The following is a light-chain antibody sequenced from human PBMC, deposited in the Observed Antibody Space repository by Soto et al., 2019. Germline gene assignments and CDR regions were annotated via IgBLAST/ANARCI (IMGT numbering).Light chain of an antibody. CDR2: EVS. CDR1: SSDVGGYNY. V-gene: IGLV2-14*01. Sequence: QSVLTQPASVSGSPGPSITISCTGSSSDVGGYNYVSWYQQHPGKAPKLLIYEVSNRPSGVSNRFSGSKSGNTAYLTISGLQAEDEAEYYCSSYTNTVTVKVFGGGTKVTVL. CDR3: SSYTNTVTVKV. J-gene: IGLJ3*02.